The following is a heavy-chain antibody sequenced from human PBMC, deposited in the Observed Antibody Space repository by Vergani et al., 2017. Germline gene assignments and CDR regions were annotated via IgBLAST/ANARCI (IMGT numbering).Heavy chain of an antibody. Sequence: QLHLQESGPGLVKPSETLTLTCTVSGGSITSSSYNWGWIRQPPGKGLVWIGNIYHSGGAYYNPSLKGRVTISVDTSKNQFSLEVTYVTAADTAIYFCARTVRFILRYFHWALWGQGTLVTVSS. CDR3: ARTVRFILRYFHWAL. CDR2: IYHSGGA. CDR1: GGSITSSSYN. D-gene: IGHD3-9*01. J-gene: IGHJ4*02. V-gene: IGHV4-39*01.